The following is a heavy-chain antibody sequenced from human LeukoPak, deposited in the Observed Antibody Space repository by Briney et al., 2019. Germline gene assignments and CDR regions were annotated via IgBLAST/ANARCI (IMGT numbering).Heavy chain of an antibody. CDR2: INHSGST. D-gene: IGHD3-3*01. J-gene: IGHJ5*02. V-gene: IGHV4-34*01. CDR3: ARGSYDFWSGYWLDP. CDR1: SGSFSGYY. Sequence: SETLSLTCAVYSGSFSGYYWSWIRQPPGKGLEWIGEINHSGSTNYNPSLKSRVTISVDTSKSQFSLKLTSVTAADTAVYYCARGSYDFWSGYWLDPWGQGTLVTVSS.